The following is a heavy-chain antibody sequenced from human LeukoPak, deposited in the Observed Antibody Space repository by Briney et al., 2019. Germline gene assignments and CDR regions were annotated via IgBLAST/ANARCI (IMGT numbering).Heavy chain of an antibody. CDR3: AKAATYCGGDCYGLFDY. D-gene: IGHD2-21*02. CDR2: ISGSGGST. CDR1: GFTFSSYA. J-gene: IGHJ4*02. V-gene: IGHV3-23*01. Sequence: GGSLRLSCAASGFTFSSYAMSWVRQAPGKGLEWVSAISGSGGSTYYADSVKGRFIISRDNSKNTLYLQMNSLRAEDTAVYYCAKAATYCGGDCYGLFDYWGQGTLVTVSS.